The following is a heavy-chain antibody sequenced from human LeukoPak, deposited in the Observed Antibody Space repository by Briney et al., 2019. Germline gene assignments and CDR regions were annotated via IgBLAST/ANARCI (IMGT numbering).Heavy chain of an antibody. CDR1: GFTFSSYW. Sequence: GGSLRLSCAASGFTFSSYWMSWVRQTPEKGLGWVANIKQDGYEKYYVDSVKGRFTISRDNAKNSLYPQMNSLRADDTAIYYCARDKIVGPTTLDYWGQGTLVTVSS. D-gene: IGHD1-26*01. CDR2: IKQDGYEK. CDR3: ARDKIVGPTTLDY. J-gene: IGHJ4*02. V-gene: IGHV3-7*01.